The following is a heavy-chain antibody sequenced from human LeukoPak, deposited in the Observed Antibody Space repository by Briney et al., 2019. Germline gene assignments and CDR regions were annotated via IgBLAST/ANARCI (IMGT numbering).Heavy chain of an antibody. J-gene: IGHJ4*02. CDR1: GDSISRYF. D-gene: IGHD3-16*01. CDR2: VCYNGTT. V-gene: IGHV4-59*01. Sequence: SETLSLTCSVSGDSISRYFWAWIRQPPGKGLEWIGYVCYNGTTNYNPSLRNRVAISIDTSKNQFSLKLNSATAADTAVYYRATSGGFNSPRHYWGQGTLVTVSS. CDR3: ATSGGFNSPRHY.